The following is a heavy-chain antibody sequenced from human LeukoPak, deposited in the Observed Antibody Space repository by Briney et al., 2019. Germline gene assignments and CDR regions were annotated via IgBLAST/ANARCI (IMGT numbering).Heavy chain of an antibody. CDR1: GYTFTSYY. J-gene: IGHJ6*03. V-gene: IGHV1-46*01. CDR2: INPSGGST. D-gene: IGHD6-19*01. CDR3: ARLSRAVAAHYYYYMDV. Sequence: ASVKVSCKASGYTFTSYYMHWVRQAPGQGLEWMGIINPSGGSTSYAQKFQGRVTMTRDTSTSTAYMELRSLRSDDTAVYYCARLSRAVAAHYYYYMDVWGKGTTVTVSS.